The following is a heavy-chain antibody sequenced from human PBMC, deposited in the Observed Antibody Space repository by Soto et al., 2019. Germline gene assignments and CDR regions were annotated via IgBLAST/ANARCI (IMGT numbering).Heavy chain of an antibody. CDR1: GDSVSSNSAA. CDR3: ARDLSRDGYNPNWFDL. J-gene: IGHJ5*02. CDR2: TYYRSKWYN. V-gene: IGHV6-1*01. Sequence: SQTLSLTCAISGDSVSSNSAAWNWIRQSPSRGLEWLGRTYYRSKWYNDYTVSVKSRITINPDTSKNQISLQLNSVTPEDTAVYYCARDLSRDGYNPNWFDLWGQGTLVTVTS. D-gene: IGHD5-12*01.